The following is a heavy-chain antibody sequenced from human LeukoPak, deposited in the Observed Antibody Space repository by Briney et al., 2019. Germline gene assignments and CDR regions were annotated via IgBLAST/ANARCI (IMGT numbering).Heavy chain of an antibody. D-gene: IGHD1-7*01. CDR2: ISGSGGST. Sequence: GGSLRLSCAASGFIFSSYAMTWVRQAPGKGLEWVSGISGSGGSTYYADSVKGRFTISRDNSKNTLYLQMNSLRAEDTAVYYCAKVRRIGNYYFDYWGQGTLVTVSS. CDR3: AKVRRIGNYYFDY. CDR1: GFIFSSYA. J-gene: IGHJ4*02. V-gene: IGHV3-23*01.